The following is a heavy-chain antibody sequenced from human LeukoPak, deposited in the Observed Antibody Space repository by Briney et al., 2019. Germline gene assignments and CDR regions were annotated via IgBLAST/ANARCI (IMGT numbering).Heavy chain of an antibody. D-gene: IGHD1-1*01. CDR1: GFRFSGHG. Sequence: AGGSLRLSCAASGFRFSGHGMSWVRQAPGKGLEWVSAISGSGGGTFYAGSVKGRFTISRDNPKNTVYLQMNNLRVEDTATYYCAKVLGNWDAFDVWGQGTLVTVSA. CDR3: AKVLGNWDAFDV. V-gene: IGHV3-23*01. CDR2: ISGSGGGT. J-gene: IGHJ3*01.